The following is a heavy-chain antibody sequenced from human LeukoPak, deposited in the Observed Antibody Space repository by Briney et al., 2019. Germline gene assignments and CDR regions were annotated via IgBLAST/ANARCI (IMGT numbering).Heavy chain of an antibody. Sequence: GASVKVSCKVSGYTLTELSMHWVRQAPGKGLEWMGGFDPEDGETIYAQKFQGRVTMTEDTSTDTAYMELSSLRSEDTAVYYCATGGAGITIFGVVGYYYYGMDVWGQGTTVTVSS. CDR1: GYTLTELS. CDR3: ATGGAGITIFGVVGYYYYGMDV. V-gene: IGHV1-24*01. D-gene: IGHD3-3*01. CDR2: FDPEDGET. J-gene: IGHJ6*02.